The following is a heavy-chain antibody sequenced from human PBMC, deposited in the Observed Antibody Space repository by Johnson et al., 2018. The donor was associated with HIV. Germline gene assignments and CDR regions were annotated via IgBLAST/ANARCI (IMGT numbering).Heavy chain of an antibody. CDR1: GFTFNSYG. J-gene: IGHJ3*02. V-gene: IGHV3-48*04. CDR2: ISGSGSTI. CDR3: ARDQSEVDAFDI. Sequence: MLLVESGGGVVQPGRSLRLFCSASGFTFNSYGMHWVRQAPGKGLEWVSAISGSGSTIYYADSVKGRFTISRDNAKNSLYLQMNSLRAEDTAVYYCARDQSEVDAFDIWG.